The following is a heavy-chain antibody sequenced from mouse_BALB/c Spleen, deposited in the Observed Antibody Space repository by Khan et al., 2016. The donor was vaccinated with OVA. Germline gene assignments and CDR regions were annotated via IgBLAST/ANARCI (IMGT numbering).Heavy chain of an antibody. CDR2: INPSTGYT. D-gene: IGHD2-10*01. Sequence: QVRLQQSGAELAKPGASVKMSCKASGYTFTSYWMHWVKQRPGQGLEWIGYINPSTGYTEYNQKFKDKATLTTDKSSSTAYMQLSSLTSEDSAVYYCAAYILFYYSMDYWGQGTSVTVSS. V-gene: IGHV1-7*01. CDR1: GYTFTSYW. J-gene: IGHJ4*01. CDR3: AAYILFYYSMDY.